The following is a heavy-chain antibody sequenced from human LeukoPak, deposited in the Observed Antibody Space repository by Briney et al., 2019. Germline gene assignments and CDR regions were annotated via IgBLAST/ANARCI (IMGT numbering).Heavy chain of an antibody. J-gene: IGHJ4*02. V-gene: IGHV3-33*06. CDR3: AKGTLTGYYKNYFDY. CDR1: GFTFSSYG. CDR2: IWYDGSNK. Sequence: GGSLRLSCAASGFTFSSYGMHWVRQAPGKGLGWVAVIWYDGSNKYYADSVKGRFTISRDNSKNTLYLQMNSLRAEDTAVYYCAKGTLTGYYKNYFDYWGQGTLVTVSS. D-gene: IGHD3-9*01.